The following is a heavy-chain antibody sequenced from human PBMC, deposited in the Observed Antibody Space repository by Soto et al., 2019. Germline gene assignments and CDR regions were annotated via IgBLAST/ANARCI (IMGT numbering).Heavy chain of an antibody. V-gene: IGHV4-31*03. J-gene: IGHJ5*02. Sequence: SETLSLTCTVSGGSISSGGYYWSWIRQHPGKGLEWIGYIYYSGSTYYNPSLKSRVTISVDTSKNQFSLKLSSVTAADTAVYYCARAVLLWFGELNSSKSLHRPKVRFDPWGQGTLVTVSS. CDR2: IYYSGST. CDR3: ARAVLLWFGELNSSKSLHRPKVRFDP. CDR1: GGSISSGGYY. D-gene: IGHD3-10*01.